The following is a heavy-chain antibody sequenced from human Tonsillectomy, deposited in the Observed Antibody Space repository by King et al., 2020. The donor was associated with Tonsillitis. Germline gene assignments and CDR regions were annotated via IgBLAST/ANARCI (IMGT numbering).Heavy chain of an antibody. CDR2: IRSKTDGGTI. D-gene: IGHD3-16*01. CDR1: GFTFSNAW. J-gene: IGHJ4*02. V-gene: IGHV3-15*01. CDR3: TTLRTY. Sequence: VQLVESGGGLVKPGGSLRLSCEAAGFTFSNAWMSWVRQAPGKGLEWVGRIRSKTDGGTIDYAAPVKGRFTISRDDSENMLYLQMNSLKTEDTAVYYCTTLRTYWGQGTLATVSS.